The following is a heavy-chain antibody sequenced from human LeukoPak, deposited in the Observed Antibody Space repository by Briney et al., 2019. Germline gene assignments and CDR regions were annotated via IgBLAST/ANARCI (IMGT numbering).Heavy chain of an antibody. V-gene: IGHV3-23*01. Sequence: GGSLRLSCAASEFSFSSYVMTWVRQAPGKGLEWVSEISGSGDTAYCADSVKGRFTISRDNSKNTLYLQMNRLRAEDTARYYCAKAQFFCTGGSCFFHYWGQGTLVIVSS. CDR1: EFSFSSYV. D-gene: IGHD2-15*01. J-gene: IGHJ4*02. CDR2: ISGSGDTA. CDR3: AKAQFFCTGGSCFFHY.